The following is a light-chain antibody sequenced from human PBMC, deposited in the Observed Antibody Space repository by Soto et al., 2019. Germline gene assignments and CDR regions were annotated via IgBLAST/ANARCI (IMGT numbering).Light chain of an antibody. CDR1: QSVSSTF. CDR3: QHYGSSPPLN. V-gene: IGKV3-20*01. J-gene: IGKJ4*01. CDR2: GAS. Sequence: EFVLTQSPATLSLSPGERATLSCRASQSVSSTFLAWHQQKSGQPPRLLIYGASTRGTGIPVKLSGSGSGTGFTLTISRLEPEDLAVYYCQHYGSSPPLNFGGGTKVEIK.